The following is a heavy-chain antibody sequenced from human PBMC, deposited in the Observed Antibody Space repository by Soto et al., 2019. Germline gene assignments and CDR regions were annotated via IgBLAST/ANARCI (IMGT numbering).Heavy chain of an antibody. Sequence: GASVKVSCKASGGTFSSYAISWVRQAPGQGLEWMGGIIPIFGTANYAQKFQGRVTITADESTSTAYMELSSLRSEDTAVYYCARVECGGDCHPDYWGQGTLVTVSS. CDR3: ARVECGGDCHPDY. J-gene: IGHJ4*02. V-gene: IGHV1-69*13. D-gene: IGHD2-21*02. CDR2: IIPIFGTA. CDR1: GGTFSSYA.